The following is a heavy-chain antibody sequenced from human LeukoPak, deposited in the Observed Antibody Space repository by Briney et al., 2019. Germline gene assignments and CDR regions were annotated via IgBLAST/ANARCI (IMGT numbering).Heavy chain of an antibody. CDR2: VYHTGTA. Sequence: SETLSLTCTVSGESLTFGYYWGWIRQPPGKGLEWIGKVYHTGTATYNPSLKSRVTISVDTSKNQISLSLRSMTAADTAVYYCAKIPADWFDPWGRGTLVTVSS. CDR1: GESLTFGYY. J-gene: IGHJ5*02. CDR3: AKIPADWFDP. V-gene: IGHV4-38-2*02. D-gene: IGHD6-19*01.